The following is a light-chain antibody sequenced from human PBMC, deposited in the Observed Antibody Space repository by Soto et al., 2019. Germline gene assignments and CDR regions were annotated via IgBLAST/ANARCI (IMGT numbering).Light chain of an antibody. V-gene: IGKV1-9*01. CDR1: QGIGRY. CDR3: QQLNNYPLT. Sequence: DIQLTPSPSFLSASLGDRVTITCRARQGIGRYLAWYQQKPGKAPRLLIYAASTLQSGVPSRFSGSGSDTEFTLTISSLQPEDFATYYCQQLNNYPLTFGGGTKVDIK. J-gene: IGKJ4*01. CDR2: AAS.